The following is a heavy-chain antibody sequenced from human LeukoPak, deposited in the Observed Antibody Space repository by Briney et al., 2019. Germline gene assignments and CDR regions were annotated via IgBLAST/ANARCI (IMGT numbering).Heavy chain of an antibody. J-gene: IGHJ4*02. CDR1: GSTFSSYW. CDR2: IKQDGSEK. V-gene: IGHV3-7*01. CDR3: ARLTSSGLDY. D-gene: IGHD3-22*01. Sequence: PGGSLRLSCAASGSTFSSYWMSWVRQAPGKGLEWVANIKQDGSEKYYVDSVKGRFTISRDNAKNSLYLQMNSLRAEDTAVYYCARLTSSGLDYWGQGTLVTVSS.